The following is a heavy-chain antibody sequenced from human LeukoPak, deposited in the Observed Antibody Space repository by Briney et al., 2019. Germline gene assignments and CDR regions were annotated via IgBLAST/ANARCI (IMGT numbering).Heavy chain of an antibody. V-gene: IGHV4-59*01. Sequence: SETLSLTCTVSGGSISSYYWSWIRQPPGKGLEWIGYIYYSGSTNYNPSLKSRVTISVDTSKNQFSLKPSSVTAADTAVYYCARTGSAARGDYFDYRGQGTLVTVSS. J-gene: IGHJ4*02. D-gene: IGHD6-6*01. CDR1: GGSISSYY. CDR2: IYYSGST. CDR3: ARTGSAARGDYFDY.